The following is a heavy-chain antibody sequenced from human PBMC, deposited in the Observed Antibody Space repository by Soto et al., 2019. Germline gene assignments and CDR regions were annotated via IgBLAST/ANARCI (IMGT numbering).Heavy chain of an antibody. D-gene: IGHD5-18*01. J-gene: IGHJ6*02. Sequence: GGSLRLSCTASGFTSGDYGMSWFRQAPGKGLEWVAFIRNKAYGATTEYAASVKGRFTISRDDSNSVAYLQMYSLRTGDTAVYYCTRGTLGYSYGSYYYYAMDVWGQGTTVTVSS. CDR3: TRGTLGYSYGSYYYYAMDV. CDR2: IRNKAYGATT. V-gene: IGHV3-49*03. CDR1: GFTSGDYG.